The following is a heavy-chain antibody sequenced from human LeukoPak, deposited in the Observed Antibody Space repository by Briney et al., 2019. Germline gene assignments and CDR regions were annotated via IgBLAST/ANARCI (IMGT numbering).Heavy chain of an antibody. V-gene: IGHV4-59*01. D-gene: IGHD6-13*01. J-gene: IGHJ4*02. CDR1: GGSFSTYY. Sequence: SETLSLTCTVSGGSFSTYYWSWLRQPPAKGLEWIGYIYYTGTTNYNPSLKSRVTISVDTSKNQFSLNLSSVTAADTAVYYCARAGANGIEAAGSLRYWGQGTLVTVSS. CDR2: IYYTGTT. CDR3: ARAGANGIEAAGSLRY.